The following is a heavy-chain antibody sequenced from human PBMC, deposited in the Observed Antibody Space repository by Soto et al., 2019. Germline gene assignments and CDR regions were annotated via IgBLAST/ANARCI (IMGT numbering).Heavy chain of an antibody. CDR2: FSHIETS. V-gene: IGHV4-30-4*01. J-gene: IGHJ4*02. D-gene: IGHD4-17*01. Sequence: QVQLQESGPGLVKPSQTLSLSCSVSGSRVTSCEYHWTLVRQAPGKGLEWIGYFSHIETSYYSPSPKSRVTISLDISMNQFSLSLESVTAADTAVYFCAVYGVGDRDDCWGQGTLVIVSS. CDR1: GSRVTSCEYH. CDR3: AVYGVGDRDDC.